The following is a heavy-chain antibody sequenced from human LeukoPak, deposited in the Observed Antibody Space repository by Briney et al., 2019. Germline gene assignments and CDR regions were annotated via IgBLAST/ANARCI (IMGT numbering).Heavy chain of an antibody. CDR2: IYYSGST. V-gene: IGHV4-31*03. CDR1: GGSISSGGYY. Sequence: SETLSLTCTVSGGSISSGGYYWSWIRQHPGKGLEWIGYIYYSGSTYYNPSLKSRVTISVDTSKNQFSLKLSSVTAADTAVYYCTTGGVVVVVAATLADYWGQGTLVTVSS. D-gene: IGHD2-15*01. CDR3: TTGGVVVVVAATLADY. J-gene: IGHJ4*02.